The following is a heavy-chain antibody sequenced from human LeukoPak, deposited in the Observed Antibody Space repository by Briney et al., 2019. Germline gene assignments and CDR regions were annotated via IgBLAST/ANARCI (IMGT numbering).Heavy chain of an antibody. CDR2: VDPEDGET. D-gene: IGHD3-3*01. V-gene: IGHV1-69-2*01. CDR1: GYTLTDYY. J-gene: IGHJ4*02. Sequence: ASVKVSCKVSGYTLTDYYMHSVQQPPAKGREWMGLVDPEDGETIYAEKFQGRVTITADTSTETAYMELSSLRSEDTAVYYCATGMEWLVDYWGQGTLVTVSS. CDR3: ATGMEWLVDY.